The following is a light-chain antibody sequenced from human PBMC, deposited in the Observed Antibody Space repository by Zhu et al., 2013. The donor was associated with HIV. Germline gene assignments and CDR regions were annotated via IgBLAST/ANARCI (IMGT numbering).Light chain of an antibody. Sequence: AIRMTQSPSSFSASTGDRVTITCRASQGISSYLAWYQQKPGKAPKLLIYAASTLQSGVPSRFSGSGSGTDFTLTISCLQSEDFATYYCQQYYSYPFTFGPRDQSRISN. V-gene: IGKV1-8*01. CDR2: AAS. CDR3: QQYYSYPFT. CDR1: QGISSY. J-gene: IGKJ3*01.